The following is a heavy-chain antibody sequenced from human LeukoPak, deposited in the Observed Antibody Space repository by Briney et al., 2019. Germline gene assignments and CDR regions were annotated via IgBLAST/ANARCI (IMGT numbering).Heavy chain of an antibody. V-gene: IGHV3-48*03. CDR2: ISSSGSTI. D-gene: IGHD3-10*02. Sequence: GGSLRLSCAVSGITFSNYAMSWVRQAPGKGLEWVSYISSSGSTIYYADSVKGRFTISRDNAKNSLYLQMNSLRAEDTAVYYCAELGITMIGGVWGKGTTVTISS. J-gene: IGHJ6*04. CDR1: GITFSNYA. CDR3: AELGITMIGGV.